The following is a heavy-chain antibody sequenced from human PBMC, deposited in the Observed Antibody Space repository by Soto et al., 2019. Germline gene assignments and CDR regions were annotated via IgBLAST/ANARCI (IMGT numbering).Heavy chain of an antibody. V-gene: IGHV1-3*01. Sequence: ASVKVSCKASGYTFTSYAMRWVRQAPGQRLEWMGWINAGNGNTKYSQKFQGRVTITRDTSASTAYMELSSLRSEDTAVYYCAREGAAAGFYGMDVWGQGTTVTVSS. J-gene: IGHJ6*02. CDR2: INAGNGNT. CDR3: AREGAAAGFYGMDV. D-gene: IGHD6-13*01. CDR1: GYTFTSYA.